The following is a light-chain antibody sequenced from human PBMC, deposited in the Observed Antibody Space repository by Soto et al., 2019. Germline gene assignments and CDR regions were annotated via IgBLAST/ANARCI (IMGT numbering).Light chain of an antibody. Sequence: DIVLTQSPTSLSLSPGERATRSCRASQSVSSYLAWYQQKPGQAPRLLIYDASNRATGIPARFSGSGSGTDFTLTISSLEPEDFAVYYCQQRSNWPRTFGQGTNVDIK. CDR2: DAS. CDR1: QSVSSY. J-gene: IGKJ1*01. CDR3: QQRSNWPRT. V-gene: IGKV3-11*01.